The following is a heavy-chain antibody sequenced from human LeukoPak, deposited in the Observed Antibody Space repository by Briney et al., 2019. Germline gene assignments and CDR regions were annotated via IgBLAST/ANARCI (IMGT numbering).Heavy chain of an antibody. D-gene: IGHD6-13*01. Sequence: GGSLRLSCAASGFTFDDYAMHWVRQAPGKGLEWVSGISWNSGSIGYADSVKGRFTISRDNAKNSLYLQMNSLRAEDMALYYCAKDTSSSWYGSGSFDYWGQGTLVTVSS. CDR1: GFTFDDYA. CDR3: AKDTSSSWYGSGSFDY. CDR2: ISWNSGSI. V-gene: IGHV3-9*03. J-gene: IGHJ4*02.